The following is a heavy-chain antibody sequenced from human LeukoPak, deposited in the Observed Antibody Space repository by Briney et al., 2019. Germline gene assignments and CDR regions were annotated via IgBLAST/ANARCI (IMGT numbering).Heavy chain of an antibody. J-gene: IGHJ6*02. CDR3: ARSGMDPYYYYGMDV. Sequence: ASVQVSCKASGGTFSSYAISWVRQAPGQGLEWMGGIIPIFGTANYAQKFQGRVTITADESTSTAYMELSSLRSEDTAVYYCARSGMDPYYYYGMDVWGQGTTVTVSS. CDR1: GGTFSSYA. V-gene: IGHV1-69*13. CDR2: IIPIFGTA. D-gene: IGHD6-13*01.